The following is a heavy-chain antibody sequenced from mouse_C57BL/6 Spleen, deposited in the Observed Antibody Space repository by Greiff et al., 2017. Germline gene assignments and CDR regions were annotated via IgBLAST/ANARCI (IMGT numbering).Heavy chain of an antibody. CDR3: AREHYGSSFLYYFDY. J-gene: IGHJ2*01. CDR1: GYTFTSYW. V-gene: IGHV1-64*01. D-gene: IGHD1-1*01. CDR2: IHPNGGST. Sequence: VQLQQPGAELVKPGASVKLSCKASGYTFTSYWMHWVKQRPGQGLEWIGMIHPNGGSTNYNEKFKSKATLTVDKSSSTAYMQLSSLTSEDSAVYYCAREHYGSSFLYYFDYWGQGTTLTVSS.